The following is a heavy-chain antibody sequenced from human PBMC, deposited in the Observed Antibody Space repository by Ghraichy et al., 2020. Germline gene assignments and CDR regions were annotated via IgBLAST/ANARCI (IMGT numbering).Heavy chain of an antibody. CDR2: IYHNGRT. CDR3: ARDQEWRAMSSGFDP. D-gene: IGHD3-3*01. V-gene: IGHV4-59*01. J-gene: IGHJ5*02. CDR1: GDSLNNYY. Sequence: SQTLSLTCTVSGDSLNNYYWSWIRQAPGKGLEWIGSIYHNGRTKYNPSLKSRVTMSVDTSKNQFSLSLTSVTAADTAVFYCARDQEWRAMSSGFDPWGQGTLVSVSP.